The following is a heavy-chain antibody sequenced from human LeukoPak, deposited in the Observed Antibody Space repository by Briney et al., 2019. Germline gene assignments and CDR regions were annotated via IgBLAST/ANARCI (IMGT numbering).Heavy chain of an antibody. CDR2: IHYSGST. CDR1: GGTHSLFH. J-gene: IGHJ3*02. D-gene: IGHD4-17*01. V-gene: IGHV4-59*01. CDR3: AGDYADYEGVSDI. Sequence: SESLPLTSLGTGGTHSLFHWSSIRQPPGKRLDWIGYIHYSGSTKYNPSLKSRVTISLDTSKNYFSLNPSPVTAADTAVYYCAGDYADYEGVSDIRGQGTKVTVSS.